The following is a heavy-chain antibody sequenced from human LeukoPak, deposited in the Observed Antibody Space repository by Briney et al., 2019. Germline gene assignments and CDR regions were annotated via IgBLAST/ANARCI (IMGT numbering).Heavy chain of an antibody. CDR1: GFSFSYYA. CDR2: ISNNGTNK. CDR3: ARSTGDCSGGTCYSDFDC. V-gene: IGHV3-30*01. Sequence: PGRSLRLSCAASGFSFSYYAMHWVCQAPGKGLEWVAVISNNGTNKYYADSVKGRFTISRDNSKNTLYLQMNSLRAEDTAVYYCARSTGDCSGGTCYSDFDCWGQGTLVTVSS. D-gene: IGHD2-15*01. J-gene: IGHJ4*02.